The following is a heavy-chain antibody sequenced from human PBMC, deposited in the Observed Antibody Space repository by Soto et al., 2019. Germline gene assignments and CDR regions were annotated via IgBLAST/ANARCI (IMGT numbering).Heavy chain of an antibody. Sequence: PSETLSLTCAVYGGSFSGYYWSWIRQPPGKGLEWIGEINHSGSTNYNPSLKSRVTISVDTSKNQFSLKLSSVTAADTAVYYCAREGVAGVQYWGQGTLVTVSS. CDR2: INHSGST. D-gene: IGHD6-19*01. CDR1: GGSFSGYY. J-gene: IGHJ4*02. CDR3: AREGVAGVQY. V-gene: IGHV4-34*01.